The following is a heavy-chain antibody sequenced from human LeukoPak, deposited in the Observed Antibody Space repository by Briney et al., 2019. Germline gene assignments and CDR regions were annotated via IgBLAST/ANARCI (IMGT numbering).Heavy chain of an antibody. CDR3: ARETGITVAGTRWLDP. V-gene: IGHV3-7*01. CDR1: GFTFSNAW. Sequence: GGSLRLSCTASGFTFSNAWMNWVRQAPGKGLEWVANIKQDGSEKYYVDSVKGRFTISRDNAKNSLYLQMNSLRAEDTAMFYCARETGITVAGTRWLDPWGQGTLVTVSS. CDR2: IKQDGSEK. D-gene: IGHD6-19*01. J-gene: IGHJ5*02.